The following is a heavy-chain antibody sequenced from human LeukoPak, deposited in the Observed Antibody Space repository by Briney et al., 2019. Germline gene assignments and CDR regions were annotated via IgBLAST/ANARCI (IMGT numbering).Heavy chain of an antibody. CDR2: ISGSGGST. CDR1: GFTFTSYA. J-gene: IGHJ6*02. D-gene: IGHD3-10*01. CDR3: AKSRGLWFGDIYYGMDV. V-gene: IGHV3-23*01. Sequence: GGSLRLSCAASGFTFTSYAMSWVRQAPGKGLEWVSGISGSGGSTYYADSVKGRFTISRDKSKNTLYLQMNSLRAEDTAVYYCAKSRGLWFGDIYYGMDVWGQGTTVTVSS.